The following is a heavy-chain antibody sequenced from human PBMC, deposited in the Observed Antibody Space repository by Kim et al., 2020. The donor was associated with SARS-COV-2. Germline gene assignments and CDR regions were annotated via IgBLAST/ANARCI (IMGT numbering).Heavy chain of an antibody. CDR1: GGSISSGGYY. Sequence: SETLSLTCTVSGGSISSGGYYWSWIRQHPGKGLEWVGYIYYSGITYYNPSLKSRVTISVDTSKNQYSLKLGSVTAADTAVYYCARGYCSSTSCYDGFDIWGQGTMVTHSS. V-gene: IGHV4-31*03. J-gene: IGHJ3*02. CDR3: ARGYCSSTSCYDGFDI. D-gene: IGHD2-2*01. CDR2: IYYSGIT.